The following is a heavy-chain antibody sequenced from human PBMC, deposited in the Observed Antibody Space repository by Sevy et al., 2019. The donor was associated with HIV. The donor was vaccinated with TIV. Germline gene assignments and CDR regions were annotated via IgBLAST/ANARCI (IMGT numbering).Heavy chain of an antibody. CDR1: GGSISSYY. CDR3: ARRFYYDSSTHYQYYFDY. V-gene: IGHV4-4*07. Sequence: SETLSLTCTVSGGSISSYYWSWIRQPAGKGLEWIGRIYTSGSTNYNPSLKRRVTMSVDKSKNQFSLKLSSVTAADTALYYCARRFYYDSSTHYQYYFDYWGQGTLVTVSS. CDR2: IYTSGST. J-gene: IGHJ4*02. D-gene: IGHD3-22*01.